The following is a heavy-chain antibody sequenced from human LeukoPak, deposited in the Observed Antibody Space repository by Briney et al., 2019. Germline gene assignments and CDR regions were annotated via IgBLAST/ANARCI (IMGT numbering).Heavy chain of an antibody. CDR3: TRAPYLYCSSTSCYSWFDP. J-gene: IGHJ5*02. V-gene: IGHV3-49*04. Sequence: PGGSLRLSCAASGFTFGDYAMSWVRQAPGKGLEWVGFIRSKAYGGTTEYAASVKGRFTISRDDSKSIAYLQMNSLKTEDTAVYYCTRAPYLYCSSTSCYSWFDPWGQGTLVTVSS. CDR1: GFTFGDYA. D-gene: IGHD2-2*02. CDR2: IRSKAYGGTT.